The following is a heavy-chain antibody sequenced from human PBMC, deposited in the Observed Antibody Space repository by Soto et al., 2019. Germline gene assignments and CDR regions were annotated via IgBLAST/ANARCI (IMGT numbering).Heavy chain of an antibody. CDR1: GGSVSSGSYY. CDR2: IYYSGST. V-gene: IGHV4-61*01. J-gene: IGHJ4*02. D-gene: IGHD1-26*01. Sequence: QVQLQESGPGLVKPSETLSLTCTVSGGSVSSGSYYWSWIRQPPGKGLEWIGYIYYSGSTNYNPSLKSRVTISVDTSKNQFSLKRSSVTAADTAVYYCARGVGATLNFDYWGQGTLVTVSS. CDR3: ARGVGATLNFDY.